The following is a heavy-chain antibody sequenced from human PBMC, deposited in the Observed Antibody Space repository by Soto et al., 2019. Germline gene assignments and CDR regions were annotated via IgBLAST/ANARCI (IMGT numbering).Heavy chain of an antibody. Sequence: GGSLRLSCAASGFTFSNYAMSWVRQAPGKGLEWVSAISYSGGSTYYADSVKGRFTISRDNSKNTLYLQMNSLTAEDTAVYYCAKPLRFLEWSRSYYNGMDGWGQGTMVTVSS. D-gene: IGHD3-3*01. CDR1: GFTFSNYA. CDR3: AKPLRFLEWSRSYYNGMDG. CDR2: ISYSGGST. V-gene: IGHV3-23*01. J-gene: IGHJ6*02.